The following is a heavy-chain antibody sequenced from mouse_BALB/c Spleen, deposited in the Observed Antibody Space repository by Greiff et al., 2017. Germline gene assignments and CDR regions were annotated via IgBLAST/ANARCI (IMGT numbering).Heavy chain of an antibody. V-gene: IGHV1-82*01. Sequence: VMLVESGPELVKPGASVKISCKASGYAFSSSWMNWVKQRPGQGLEWIGRIYPGDGDTNYNGKFKGKATLTADKSSSTAYMQLSSLTSVDSAVYFCARLITTGYWFAYWGQGTLVTVSA. D-gene: IGHD2-4*01. CDR2: IYPGDGDT. CDR1: GYAFSSSW. CDR3: ARLITTGYWFAY. J-gene: IGHJ3*01.